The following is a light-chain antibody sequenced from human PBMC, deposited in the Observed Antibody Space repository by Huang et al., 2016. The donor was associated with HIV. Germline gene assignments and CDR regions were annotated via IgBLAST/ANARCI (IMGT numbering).Light chain of an antibody. Sequence: DIQMTQSPSPLSASVGDRVPITCRASQSISSWLAWHQQKPGKAPNLLIYKATNLKSGVPSRFSGSGSGTEFTLTITSLQPDDFATYYCQQYDSYPWTFGQGTKVEI. V-gene: IGKV1-5*03. CDR2: KAT. J-gene: IGKJ1*01. CDR1: QSISSW. CDR3: QQYDSYPWT.